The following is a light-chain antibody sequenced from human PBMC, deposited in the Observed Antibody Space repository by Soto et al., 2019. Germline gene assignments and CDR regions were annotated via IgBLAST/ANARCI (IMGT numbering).Light chain of an antibody. CDR3: QQYGSSSYT. CDR2: GAS. J-gene: IGKJ2*01. CDR1: QSVSSSY. V-gene: IGKV3-20*01. Sequence: EIVLTQSPGTLSLSPGERATLSCRASQSVSSSYLAWDQQKPGQAPRLLIYGASSRATGIPDRFSGRGSGTDFTLTISRLEPEDFAVYYCQQYGSSSYTCGQGTKLESK.